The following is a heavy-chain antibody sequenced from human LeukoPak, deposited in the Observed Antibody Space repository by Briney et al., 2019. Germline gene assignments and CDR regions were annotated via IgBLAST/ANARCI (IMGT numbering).Heavy chain of an antibody. CDR2: IYYTGSS. CDR3: ARDTGGGVNFFY. Sequence: SETLSLTCTVSGGSNSIYYWNWIRQPPGKGLEWVGYIYYTGSSSYNPSLKSRVTMSVDTSKNQFSLNLRSVTAADTAVYYCARDTGGGVNFFYWGHGIPFTVSS. V-gene: IGHV4-59*01. J-gene: IGHJ4*01. CDR1: GGSNSIYY. D-gene: IGHD3-3*01.